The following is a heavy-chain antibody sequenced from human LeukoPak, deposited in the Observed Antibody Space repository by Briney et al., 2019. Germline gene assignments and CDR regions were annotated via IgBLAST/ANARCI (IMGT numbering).Heavy chain of an antibody. D-gene: IGHD1-1*01. J-gene: IGHJ6*03. CDR3: AKETKVTTTAGYYMDV. V-gene: IGHV3-23*01. Sequence: PGGSLRLSCAASGFTFSSYAMSWVRQAPGKGLEWVSAISGSGGSTYYADSVKGRFTISRDNSKNTLYLQMNSLRAEDTAVYYCAKETKVTTTAGYYMDVWGKGTTVTVSS. CDR2: ISGSGGST. CDR1: GFTFSSYA.